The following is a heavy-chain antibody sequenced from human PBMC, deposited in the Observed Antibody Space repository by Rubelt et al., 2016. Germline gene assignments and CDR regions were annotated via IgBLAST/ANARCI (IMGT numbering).Heavy chain of an antibody. Sequence: EYGGGLVQPGGSLRLSCAASGFTFSSYAMSWVRQAPGKGLEWVSSISSSSSYIYYADSVKGRFTISRDNAKNSLYLQMNSLKAEDTAVYFCNTGEVMEDRWGQGTLVTVSS. CDR2: ISSSSSYI. V-gene: IGHV3-21*03. CDR3: NTGEVMEDR. J-gene: IGHJ5*02. D-gene: IGHD2-21*01. CDR1: GFTFSSYA.